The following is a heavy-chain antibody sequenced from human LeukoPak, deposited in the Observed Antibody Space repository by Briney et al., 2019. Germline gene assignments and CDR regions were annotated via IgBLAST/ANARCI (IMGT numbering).Heavy chain of an antibody. CDR3: ARPGGGFAFQH. CDR2: IYSGGST. CDR1: GFTVSSNY. Sequence: GGSLRLSCAVSGFTVSSNYMSWVRQAPGKGLEWVSVIYSGGSTYYADSVKGRFTISRDNSKNTLYLQMNSLRAEDTAVYYCARPGGGFAFQHWGQGTLVTVSS. D-gene: IGHD3-16*01. J-gene: IGHJ1*01. V-gene: IGHV3-53*01.